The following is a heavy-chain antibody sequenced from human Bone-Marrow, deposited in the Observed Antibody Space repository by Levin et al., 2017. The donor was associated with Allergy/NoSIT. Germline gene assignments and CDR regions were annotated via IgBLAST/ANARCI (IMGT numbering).Heavy chain of an antibody. Sequence: ASETLSLTCTVSGGSVSSGRYYWSWIRQPPGKGLEWIGYIYYSGSTNYNPSLKSRVTISVDTSKNQFSLKLRSVTAADTAVYYCARGRSVYDYLRDYYYYMDVWGTGTTVTVSS. V-gene: IGHV4-61*01. CDR2: IYYSGST. J-gene: IGHJ6*03. CDR3: ARGRSVYDYLRDYYYYMDV. CDR1: GGSVSSGRYY. D-gene: IGHD5/OR15-5a*01.